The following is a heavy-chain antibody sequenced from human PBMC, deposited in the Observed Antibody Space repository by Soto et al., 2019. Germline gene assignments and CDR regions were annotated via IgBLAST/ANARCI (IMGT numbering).Heavy chain of an antibody. J-gene: IGHJ3*02. V-gene: IGHV3-66*01. CDR3: ARALGYCSSTSCYAFDI. Sequence: GGSLRLSCAASGFTVSSNYMSWVRQAPGKGLEWVSVIYSGGSTYYADSVKGRFTISRDNSKNTLYLQMNSLRAEDTAVYYCARALGYCSSTSCYAFDIWGQGTMVTVSS. CDR1: GFTVSSNY. D-gene: IGHD2-2*01. CDR2: IYSGGST.